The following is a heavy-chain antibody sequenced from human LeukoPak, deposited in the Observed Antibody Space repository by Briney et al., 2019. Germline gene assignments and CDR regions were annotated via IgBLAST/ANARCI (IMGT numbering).Heavy chain of an antibody. Sequence: SETLSLTCTVSGYSISSGYYWGWIRQPPGKGLEWLASIYHSGTIYYNPSLKSRVTISVYTSKNQFSLKLTSVTAADTAVYYCARGLGRQQLVSPFDYWGQGTLVTVSS. CDR1: GYSISSGYY. D-gene: IGHD6-13*01. CDR2: IYHSGTI. V-gene: IGHV4-38-2*02. J-gene: IGHJ4*02. CDR3: ARGLGRQQLVSPFDY.